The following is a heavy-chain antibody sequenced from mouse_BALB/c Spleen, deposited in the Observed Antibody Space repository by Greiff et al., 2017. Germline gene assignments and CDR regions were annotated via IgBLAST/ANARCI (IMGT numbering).Heavy chain of an antibody. J-gene: IGHJ2*01. V-gene: IGHV5-9-3*01. CDR3: ARLGGSFDY. CDR1: GFTFSSYA. CDR2: ISSGGSYT. Sequence: DVQLVESGGGLVKPGGSLKLSCAASGFTFSSYAMSWVRQTPEKRLEWVATISSGGSYTYYPDSVKGRFTISSDNAKNTLYLQMSSLRSEDTAMYYCARLGGSFDYWGQGTTLTVSS.